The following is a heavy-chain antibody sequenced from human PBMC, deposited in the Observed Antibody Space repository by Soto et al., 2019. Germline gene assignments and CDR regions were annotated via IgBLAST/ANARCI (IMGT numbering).Heavy chain of an antibody. D-gene: IGHD3-10*01. CDR2: INHSGST. Sequence: SETLSLTCAVYGGSFSGYYWSWIRQPPGKGLEWIGEINHSGSTNYNPSLKSRVTISVDTSKNQFSLKLSSVTAADTAVYYCARAGYYGSGPLGSYYYYGMDVWGQGTTVTVSS. V-gene: IGHV4-34*01. CDR1: GGSFSGYY. J-gene: IGHJ6*02. CDR3: ARAGYYGSGPLGSYYYYGMDV.